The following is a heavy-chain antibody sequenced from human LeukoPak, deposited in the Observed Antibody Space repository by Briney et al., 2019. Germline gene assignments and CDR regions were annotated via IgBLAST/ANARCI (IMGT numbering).Heavy chain of an antibody. D-gene: IGHD4-17*01. CDR3: ARGDYGDYQDAFDI. Sequence: TGGSLRLSCAASGFTFSSYGMHWVRQAPGKGLEWVAVIWYDGSNKYYADSVKGRFTISRDNSKNTLYLQMNSLRAEDTAVYYCARGDYGDYQDAFDIWGQGTMVTAS. J-gene: IGHJ3*02. CDR1: GFTFSSYG. CDR2: IWYDGSNK. V-gene: IGHV3-33*01.